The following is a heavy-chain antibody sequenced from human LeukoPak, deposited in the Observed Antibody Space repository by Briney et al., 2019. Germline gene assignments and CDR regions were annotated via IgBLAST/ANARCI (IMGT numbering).Heavy chain of an antibody. J-gene: IGHJ4*02. CDR3: ARAYCVGDCSVLHIYFDN. CDR2: IYHSVTT. CDR1: GYSISSGHF. D-gene: IGHD2-21*02. V-gene: IGHV4-38-2*02. Sequence: SETLSLTCTVSGYSISSGHFWGWMRQPPGKGLEWIGSIYHSVTTHYNPSLKSRVTISLDTSKNQFSLKLSSVAAADTAVYYCARAYCVGDCSVLHIYFDNWGQGTLVTVSS.